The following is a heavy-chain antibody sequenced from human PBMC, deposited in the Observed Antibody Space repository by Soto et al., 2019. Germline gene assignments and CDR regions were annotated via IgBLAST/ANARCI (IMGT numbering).Heavy chain of an antibody. D-gene: IGHD3-10*01. CDR2: IYHSEST. CDR3: ARRWMVRGVMNWFDP. Sequence: QVQLQESGPGLVKPSGTLSLTCAVSGGSISSSNWWSWVRQPPGKGLEWIGEIYHSESTNYNPSLKSRVTISIDKSKNQFSLKLSSVTAADTAVYYCARRWMVRGVMNWFDPWGQGTLVTVSS. CDR1: GGSISSSNW. V-gene: IGHV4-4*02. J-gene: IGHJ5*02.